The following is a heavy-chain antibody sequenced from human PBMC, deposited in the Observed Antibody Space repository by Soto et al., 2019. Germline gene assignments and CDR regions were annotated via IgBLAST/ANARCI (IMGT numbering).Heavy chain of an antibody. CDR2: ISDSSSII. D-gene: IGHD6-19*01. CDR1: GFTFSSYS. V-gene: IGHV3-48*01. J-gene: IGHJ4*02. CDR3: VRKTAVAGSFDY. Sequence: EVQLVESGGASVQPGGSLRLSCAASGFTFSSYSLNWVRQAPGKGLEWLSYISDSSSIIYHADSVKGRFTISRDNAKNSLYLQMNSLRAEDSAVYYCVRKTAVAGSFDYWGQGTLVTVSS.